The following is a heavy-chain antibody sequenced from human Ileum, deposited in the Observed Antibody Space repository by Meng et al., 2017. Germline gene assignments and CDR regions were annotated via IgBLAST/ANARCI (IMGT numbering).Heavy chain of an antibody. CDR3: ARGDMIRGGPNWFDP. CDR2: IFHSGSP. CDR1: GDSISSNNW. J-gene: IGHJ5*02. D-gene: IGHD3-10*01. V-gene: IGHV4-4*02. Sequence: SETLSLTCAVSGDSISSNNWWSWVRQPPGKGLEWIGEIFHSGSPNYNPSLKSRVTISLDKSKNQFSLNLNSVTAADTAVYYCARGDMIRGGPNWFDPWGHGTLVTVSS.